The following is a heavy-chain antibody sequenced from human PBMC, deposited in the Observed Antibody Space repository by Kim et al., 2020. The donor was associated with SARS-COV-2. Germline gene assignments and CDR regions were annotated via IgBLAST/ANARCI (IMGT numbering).Heavy chain of an antibody. V-gene: IGHV3-7*01. CDR1: GFTFSGNW. D-gene: IGHD6-19*01. CDR2: IKEDGSEK. Sequence: GGSLRLSCAASGFTFSGNWMSWVRQAAGKGLEWVANIKEDGSEKYYVDSVKGRFTISRDNAKNSLYLQMNSLRAEDTAVYYCVRDVQWVAPFDYWGQGTLVTVSS. J-gene: IGHJ4*02. CDR3: VRDVQWVAPFDY.